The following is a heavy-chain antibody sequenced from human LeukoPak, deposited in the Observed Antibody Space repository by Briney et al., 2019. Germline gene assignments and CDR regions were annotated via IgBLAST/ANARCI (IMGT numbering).Heavy chain of an antibody. CDR1: GYTFTSYA. D-gene: IGHD3-3*01. Sequence: ASVNVSFKASGYTFTSYAMHWVRQAPGQRLEWMGWINAGNGNTKYSQKFQGRVTITRDTSASTAYMELSSLRSEDTAVYYCARGYYDFWSGYYAFFDYWGQGTLVTVSS. J-gene: IGHJ4*02. CDR2: INAGNGNT. V-gene: IGHV1-3*01. CDR3: ARGYYDFWSGYYAFFDY.